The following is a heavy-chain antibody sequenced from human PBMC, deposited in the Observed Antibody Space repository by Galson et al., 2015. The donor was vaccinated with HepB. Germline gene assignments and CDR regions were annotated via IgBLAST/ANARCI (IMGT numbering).Heavy chain of an antibody. CDR2: ITWDDDA. Sequence: PALVKPTQTLTLTCTFSGFSLSTPGMAVGWIRQPPGEALEWLAVITWDDDARYSPSLRGRVTIAKGTSKNQVVLTMTNMEPVDTGTYYCALRRDDSLTTFDGGWFDPWGQGTLVTVSS. V-gene: IGHV2-5*02. D-gene: IGHD4-11*01. CDR1: GFSLSTPGMA. CDR3: ALRRDDSLTTFDGGWFDP. J-gene: IGHJ5*02.